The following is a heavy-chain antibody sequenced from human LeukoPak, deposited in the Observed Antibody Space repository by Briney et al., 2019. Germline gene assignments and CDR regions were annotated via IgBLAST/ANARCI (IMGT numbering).Heavy chain of an antibody. V-gene: IGHV2-5*02. CDR2: IYWDDGK. CDR3: ARRLGAVAGAFDF. CDR1: GFSLSTSGVG. Sequence: SGPTQVNPTQTLTLTCTFSGFSLSTSGVGVGWIRQPPGKALVRLGIIYWDDGKLYRPSLKSRLTITRDSSKNQVVLTMTNMDSVDTATYYCARRLGAVAGAFDFWGQGTLVTVSS. J-gene: IGHJ4*02. D-gene: IGHD6-19*01.